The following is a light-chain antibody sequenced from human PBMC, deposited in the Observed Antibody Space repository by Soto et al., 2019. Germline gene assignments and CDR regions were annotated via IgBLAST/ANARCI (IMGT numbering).Light chain of an antibody. CDR1: QSVNSN. CDR2: GAS. CDR3: QQYNSYSPT. J-gene: IGKJ1*01. Sequence: EIVLTQSPATLSVSPGERAALYCRASQSVNSNLAWYQQKPGQAPRLLIYGASTRATATPARFSGSGSGTEFTLTISGLQPGDSATYYCQQYNSYSPTFGQGTKVDIK. V-gene: IGKV3-15*01.